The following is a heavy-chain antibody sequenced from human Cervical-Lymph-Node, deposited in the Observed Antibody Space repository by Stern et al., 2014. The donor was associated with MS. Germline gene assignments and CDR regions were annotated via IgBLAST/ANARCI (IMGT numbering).Heavy chain of an antibody. CDR1: GFDFSTYA. V-gene: IGHV3-48*02. D-gene: IGHD3-3*01. Sequence: EVQLAESGGGLVHPGGSLRLPCGGPGFDFSTYAMNWVRQAPGKGLAWASYITSSSSAMYYADSVKGRFTIFRDNAKGSLYLQMHSLRDDDTAIYYCARVGGTSYYDYSDYWGQGTLVTVSS. CDR3: ARVGGTSYYDYSDY. J-gene: IGHJ4*02. CDR2: ITSSSSAM.